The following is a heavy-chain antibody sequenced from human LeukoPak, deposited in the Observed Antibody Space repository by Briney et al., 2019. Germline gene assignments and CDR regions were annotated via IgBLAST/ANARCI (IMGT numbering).Heavy chain of an antibody. D-gene: IGHD5-18*01. V-gene: IGHV3-7*01. CDR1: GFTFSSYW. J-gene: IGHJ4*02. CDR2: IKKDGSEK. CDR3: ARHLSGVAGYTYGRGIDY. Sequence: GGSLRLSCAASGFTFSSYWMSWVRQAPGKGLEWVANIKKDGSEKYYVDSVKGRFTISRDNAKTSLYLQMISLRAEDTAVYYCARHLSGVAGYTYGRGIDYWGQGTLVTVSS.